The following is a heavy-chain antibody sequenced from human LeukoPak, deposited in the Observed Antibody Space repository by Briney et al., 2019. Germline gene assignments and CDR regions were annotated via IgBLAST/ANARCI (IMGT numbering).Heavy chain of an antibody. CDR3: ARARTPQLDS. Sequence: GGSLRLSCAASGFTFSDYYMSWIRQAPGKGLEWISYISSSSYTKYADSVKGRFTISRDNAKNSLYLQMSSLRAEDTAVYYCARARTPQLDSWGQGTLVTPSA. J-gene: IGHJ4*02. V-gene: IGHV3-11*05. CDR1: GFTFSDYY. CDR2: ISSSSYT.